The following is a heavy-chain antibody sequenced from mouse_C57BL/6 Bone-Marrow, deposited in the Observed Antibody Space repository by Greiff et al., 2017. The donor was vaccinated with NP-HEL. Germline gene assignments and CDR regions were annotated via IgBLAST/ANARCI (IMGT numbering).Heavy chain of an antibody. CDR3: TGLRRLGAMDY. V-gene: IGHV1-15*01. Sequence: VQLQESGAELVRPGASVTLSCKASGYTFTDYEMHWVKQTPVHGLEWIGAIDPETGGTAYNQKFKGKAILTADKSSSTAYMELRSLTSEDYAVYYCTGLRRLGAMDYWGQGTSVTVSS. D-gene: IGHD1-2*01. CDR2: IDPETGGT. J-gene: IGHJ4*01. CDR1: GYTFTDYE.